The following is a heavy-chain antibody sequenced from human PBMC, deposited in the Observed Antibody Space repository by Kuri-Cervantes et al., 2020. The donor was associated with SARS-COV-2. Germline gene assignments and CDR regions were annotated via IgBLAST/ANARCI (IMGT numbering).Heavy chain of an antibody. CDR2: INWNGGST. CDR1: GFTFDDYG. V-gene: IGHV3-20*04. Sequence: GESLKISCAASGFTFDDYGMSWVRQAPGKGLEWVSGINWNGGSTGYADSVKGRFTISRDNAKNSLYLQMNSLRAEDTAVYYCARGDFWSGYYWDYWGQGTLVTVSS. CDR3: ARGDFWSGYYWDY. J-gene: IGHJ4*02. D-gene: IGHD3-3*01.